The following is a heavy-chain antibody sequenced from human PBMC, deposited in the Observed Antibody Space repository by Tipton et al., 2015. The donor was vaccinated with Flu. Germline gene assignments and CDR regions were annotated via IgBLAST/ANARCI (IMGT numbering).Heavy chain of an antibody. V-gene: IGHV3-48*03. D-gene: IGHD7-27*01. CDR1: GFIFNTYG. CDR2: ISSSGSTI. Sequence: SLRLSCAASGFIFNTYGMHWVRQAPGKGLEWLSYISSSGSTISYADSVRGRFTISRDNAKNSLYLQMNSLRAEDTALYYCATLTGDDYWGQGDLVTVSS. CDR3: ATLTGDDY. J-gene: IGHJ4*02.